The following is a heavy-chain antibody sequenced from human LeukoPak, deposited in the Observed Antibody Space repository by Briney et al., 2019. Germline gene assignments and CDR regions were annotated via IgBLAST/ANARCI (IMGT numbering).Heavy chain of an antibody. CDR1: GFTFSTYW. J-gene: IGHJ4*02. D-gene: IGHD2-21*02. CDR3: ARLPLTERRHFDY. Sequence: GGSLRLSCAASGFTFSTYWMTWVRQAPGKGLEWVANIKEDGSAKYYVDSVKGRFTLPRDNAKNSLYLQMNSLRAEDTAVYYCARLPLTERRHFDYWGQGTLVTVSS. V-gene: IGHV3-7*05. CDR2: IKEDGSAK.